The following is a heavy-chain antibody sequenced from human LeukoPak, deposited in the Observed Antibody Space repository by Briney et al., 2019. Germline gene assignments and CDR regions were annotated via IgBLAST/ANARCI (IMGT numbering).Heavy chain of an antibody. CDR2: ICTTAEGAKYA. CDR1: GFSFTDYP. D-gene: IGHD3-9*01. CDR3: ANDIRYAFDY. J-gene: IGHJ4*02. Sequence: PGGSLRLSCATSGFSFTDYPMNWVRQAPGKGLEWISNICTTAEGAKYAYYADSVKGRVTISRDDGKNTLYLHMNSLRDDDTSVYQSANDIRYAFDYWGQGILVTVSS. V-gene: IGHV3-48*02.